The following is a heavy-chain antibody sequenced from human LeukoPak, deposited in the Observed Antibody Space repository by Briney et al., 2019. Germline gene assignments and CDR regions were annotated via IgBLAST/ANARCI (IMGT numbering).Heavy chain of an antibody. CDR2: IYYSGST. CDR3: ARHLVRLALDY. Sequence: SETLSLTCTVSGGSISSSSYYWSWIRQPPGKGLEWIGSIYYSGSTYYNPPLKSRVTISVDTSKNQFSLKLSSVTAADTAVYYCARHLVRLALDYWGQGTLVTVSS. J-gene: IGHJ4*02. V-gene: IGHV4-39*01. D-gene: IGHD4-17*01. CDR1: GGSISSSSYY.